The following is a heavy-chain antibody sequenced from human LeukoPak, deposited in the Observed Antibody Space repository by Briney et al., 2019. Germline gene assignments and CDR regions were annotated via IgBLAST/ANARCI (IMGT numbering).Heavy chain of an antibody. CDR2: IYSTGST. CDR3: ASCIKVSRSFNS. CDR1: GGSINFYY. V-gene: IGHV4-4*07. D-gene: IGHD1-14*01. J-gene: IGHJ4*02. Sequence: SETLSLTCTVSGGSINFYYWSWIRQPAGKGLEWIGRIYSTGSTNYSPSLKSRVTISVDTSKNQFSLKLTSVTAADTAVYYCASCIKVSRSFNSWGQGTLITVSS.